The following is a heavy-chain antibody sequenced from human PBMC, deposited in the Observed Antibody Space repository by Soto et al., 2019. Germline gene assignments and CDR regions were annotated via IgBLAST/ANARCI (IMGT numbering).Heavy chain of an antibody. J-gene: IGHJ6*02. CDR3: VREHEELVIQPFYGLDV. CDR1: GFTFSRYT. V-gene: IGHV3-21*01. D-gene: IGHD1-26*01. CDR2: ISSNGNYL. Sequence: PGGSLRLSCSATGFTFSRYTMNWVRQAPGKGLEWVSSISSNGNYLYYADSVKGRFTISRDNAQNSLYLQLTTLKAADTAVYFCVREHEELVIQPFYGLDVWGLGTTVTVSS.